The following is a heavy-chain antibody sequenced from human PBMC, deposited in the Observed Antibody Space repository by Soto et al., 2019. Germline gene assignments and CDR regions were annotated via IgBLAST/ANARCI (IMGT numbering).Heavy chain of an antibody. D-gene: IGHD2-8*01. J-gene: IGHJ4*02. CDR3: AKGDQERQRVFLHN. Sequence: PGVSIRPSSVAGPSTSRDYAMTCCLQAPGKGMEWVSAISGTAGDTFYADSVKGRFTISRDNSKRTLYLEMHSLRAEDTALYYCAKGDQERQRVFLHNWGQGTLLYVST. CDR1: PSTSRDYA. CDR2: ISGTAGDT. V-gene: IGHV3-23*01.